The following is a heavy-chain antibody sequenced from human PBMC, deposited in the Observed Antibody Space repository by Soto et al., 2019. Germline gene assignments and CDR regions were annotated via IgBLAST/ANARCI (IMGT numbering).Heavy chain of an antibody. V-gene: IGHV4-4*07. CDR2: LYSSVST. CDR1: GGSISSYY. Sequence: SETLSLTCTVSGGSISSYYCCWIRQPPGKGQEWIGRLYSSVSTGYNPSLTSRVTMSVDTSKNQFSLKLSSVTVADTAVYYCARVGRRVRGHYYDSTGHFDICGQGTMVTV. J-gene: IGHJ3*02. D-gene: IGHD3-22*01. CDR3: ARVGRRVRGHYYDSTGHFDI.